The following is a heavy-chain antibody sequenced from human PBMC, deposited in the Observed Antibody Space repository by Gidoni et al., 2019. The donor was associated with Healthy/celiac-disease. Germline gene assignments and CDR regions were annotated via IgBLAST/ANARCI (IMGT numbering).Heavy chain of an antibody. Sequence: QVQLVQSGAEVKKPGSSVKVSCKASGGPFRSYAISWVRQAPGQGLEWMGGIIPIFGTANYAQKFQGRVTITADESTSTAYMELSSLRSEDTAVYYCARDWGRTYYYDSSGYHWFDPWGQGTLVTVSS. CDR1: GGPFRSYA. CDR2: IIPIFGTA. J-gene: IGHJ5*02. D-gene: IGHD3-22*01. V-gene: IGHV1-69*01. CDR3: ARDWGRTYYYDSSGYHWFDP.